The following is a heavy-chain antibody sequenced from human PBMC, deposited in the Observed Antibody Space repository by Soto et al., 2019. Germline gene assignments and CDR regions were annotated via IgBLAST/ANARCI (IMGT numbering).Heavy chain of an antibody. D-gene: IGHD5-12*01. Sequence: QVQLVQSGAEVRKPGSSVKVSCKASGDTFSSNSFSWVRQAPGQGPAYMGGIIPTFGAANYAQRFQDRLTITADESTTTVYMLLSSLRPDDTAVYYCETPSSGHDFLFEHWGQGTLVTVSS. CDR1: GDTFSSNS. CDR2: IIPTFGAA. CDR3: ETPSSGHDFLFEH. V-gene: IGHV1-69*01. J-gene: IGHJ4*02.